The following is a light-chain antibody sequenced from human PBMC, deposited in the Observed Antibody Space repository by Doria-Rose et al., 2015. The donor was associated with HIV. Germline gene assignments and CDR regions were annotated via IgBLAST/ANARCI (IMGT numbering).Light chain of an antibody. CDR3: HQYASSRT. J-gene: IGKJ1*01. Sequence: TQSPGTLSLSPGERATLSCRASQRVKSSYLAWYQQKPGQAPRLLVYGASSRATDIPDRFSGSGSGTDFTLTINRLEPEDFAVYYCHQYASSRTFGQGTKVEIK. CDR2: GAS. V-gene: IGKV3-20*01. CDR1: QRVKSSY.